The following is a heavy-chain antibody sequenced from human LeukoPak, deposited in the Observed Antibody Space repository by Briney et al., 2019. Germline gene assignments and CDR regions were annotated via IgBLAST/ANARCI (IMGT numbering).Heavy chain of an antibody. J-gene: IGHJ4*02. CDR3: ARGDGYNSEISDY. CDR2: IYSGGST. V-gene: IGHV3-66*01. CDR1: GFTVSSNY. Sequence: PGGSLRLSCAASGFTVSSNYMSWVRQAPGKGLEGVSVIYSGGSTYYADSVKGRFTISRDNSKNTLYLQMNSLRAEDTAVYYCARGDGYNSEISDYWGQGTLVTVSS. D-gene: IGHD5-12*01.